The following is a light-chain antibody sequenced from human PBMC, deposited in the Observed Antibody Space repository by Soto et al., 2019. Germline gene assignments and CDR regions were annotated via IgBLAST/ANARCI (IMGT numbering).Light chain of an antibody. V-gene: IGKV3-20*01. J-gene: IGKJ1*01. CDR2: GAS. Sequence: EIVLTQSPGTLSLSPGERATLSCRASQSVSSSLAWHQLKPGQPPRLLIFGASSRAAGIPDRFSGSGSGTDFTLTISRLEPEDFAVYFCQQYGDSWTFGQGTRVEIK. CDR3: QQYGDSWT. CDR1: QSVSSS.